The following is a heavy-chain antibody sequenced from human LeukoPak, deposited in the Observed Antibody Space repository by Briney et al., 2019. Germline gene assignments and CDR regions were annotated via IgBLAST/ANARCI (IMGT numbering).Heavy chain of an antibody. V-gene: IGHV1-46*01. CDR1: GYTFTSYY. D-gene: IGHD3-22*01. CDR3: ARGDMQGPWYYDSSGYYSHHNFDY. CDR2: INPSGGST. Sequence: ASVKVSCKASGYTFTSYYMHWVRQAPGQGLEWMGIINPSGGSTSYAQKFQGRVTMTRDTSTSTVYMELSSLRSEDTAVYYCARGDMQGPWYYDSSGYYSHHNFDYWGQGTLVTVSS. J-gene: IGHJ4*02.